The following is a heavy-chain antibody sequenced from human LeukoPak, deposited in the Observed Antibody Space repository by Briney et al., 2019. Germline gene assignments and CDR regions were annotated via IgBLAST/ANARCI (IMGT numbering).Heavy chain of an antibody. J-gene: IGHJ5*02. CDR1: GFTFSGSS. D-gene: IGHD1-1*01. V-gene: IGHV3-21*01. CDR3: ARVQTGTTNWFDP. Sequence: GGSLRLSCAASGFTFSGSSMSWVRQAPGKGLEWVSSISSSSSYIYYADSVKGRFTVSRDNAKNSLYLQMNSLRAEDTAVYYCARVQTGTTNWFDPWGQGTLVTVSS. CDR2: ISSSSSYI.